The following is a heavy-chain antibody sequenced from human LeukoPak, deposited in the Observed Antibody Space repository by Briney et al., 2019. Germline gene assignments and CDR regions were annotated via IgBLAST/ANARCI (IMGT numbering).Heavy chain of an antibody. Sequence: SETLSLTCAVSGYSISSGYVWGWIRQPPGQGLDWIGSIFHNGGSYNNPSLKSRTTISIDTSLNQFSLKLSFVTAADTAVYYCARHGAAAGRIFDYWGQGTLVTVSS. CDR2: IFHNGGS. CDR3: ARHGAAAGRIFDY. CDR1: GYSISSGYV. V-gene: IGHV4-38-2*01. D-gene: IGHD6-13*01. J-gene: IGHJ4*02.